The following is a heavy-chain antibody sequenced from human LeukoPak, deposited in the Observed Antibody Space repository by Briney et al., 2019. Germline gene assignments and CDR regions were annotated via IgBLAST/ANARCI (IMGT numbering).Heavy chain of an antibody. CDR1: GGSISSYY. J-gene: IGHJ4*02. CDR2: IYTSGST. D-gene: IGHD1-26*01. V-gene: IGHV4-4*07. Sequence: SETLSLTCTVSGGSISSYYWSWIRQPAGKGLEWIGRIYTSGSTNYNPSLKSRVTMSVDTSKNQFSPKLSSVTAADTAVYYCARDKGEWVRGSYSEAFDYWGQGTLVTVS. CDR3: ARDKGEWVRGSYSEAFDY.